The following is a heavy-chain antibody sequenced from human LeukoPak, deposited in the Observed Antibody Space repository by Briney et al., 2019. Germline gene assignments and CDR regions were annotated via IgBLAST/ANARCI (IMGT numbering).Heavy chain of an antibody. Sequence: GASVKVSCKASGYTFTGYFMHWVRQAPGQGLEWMGWIKPNSGVTNYAQKFQGRITMTRDTSISTASMELRRLRSDDTAVYYCAREPILMARGYYYHYMDVWGEGTTVTISS. CDR2: IKPNSGVT. CDR3: AREPILMARGYYYHYMDV. D-gene: IGHD2-8*02. V-gene: IGHV1-2*02. J-gene: IGHJ6*03. CDR1: GYTFTGYF.